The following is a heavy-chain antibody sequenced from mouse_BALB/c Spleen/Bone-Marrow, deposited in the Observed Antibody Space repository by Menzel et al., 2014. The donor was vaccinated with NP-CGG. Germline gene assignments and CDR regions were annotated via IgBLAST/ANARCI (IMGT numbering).Heavy chain of an antibody. CDR2: INPRSGYP. CDR3: ARESLYGSNYY. Sequence: VQLQESGAELARPGASAKMSCKASGYTFTSYTMHWVKQRPGQGLEWIGYINPRSGYPNYNQKFKDKATLTAGKSSSTAYMQLSSLTSEDSAVYYCARESLYGSNYYWGQGTTLTVSS. D-gene: IGHD1-1*01. J-gene: IGHJ2*01. V-gene: IGHV1-4*01. CDR1: GYTFTSYT.